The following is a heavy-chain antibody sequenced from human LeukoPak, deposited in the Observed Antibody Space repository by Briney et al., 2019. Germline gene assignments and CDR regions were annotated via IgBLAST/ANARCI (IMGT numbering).Heavy chain of an antibody. J-gene: IGHJ4*02. CDR3: ARGDGYNYWGYYFDY. D-gene: IGHD5-24*01. Sequence: GGSLRLSCAASGFTFSSYAMHWVRQAPGKGLEYVSAISSNGGSTYYANSVKGRFTISRDNSKNTLYLQMGSLRAEDMAVYYCARGDGYNYWGYYFDYWGQGTLVTVSS. V-gene: IGHV3-64*01. CDR1: GFTFSSYA. CDR2: ISSNGGST.